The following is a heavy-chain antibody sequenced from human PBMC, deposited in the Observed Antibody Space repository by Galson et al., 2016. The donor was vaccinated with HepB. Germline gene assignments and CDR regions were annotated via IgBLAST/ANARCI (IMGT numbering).Heavy chain of an antibody. Sequence: SVKVSCKASGYMFISYGISWVRQARGQGLEWMGWISTYNGNTNYEQKFKGRVTLTADISTSTAQMELRSLRSDDTAVYYCARDGTLSGSYYHFYGMDVWGQGTTVTVSS. J-gene: IGHJ6*02. D-gene: IGHD1-26*01. CDR2: ISTYNGNT. CDR1: GYMFISYG. CDR3: ARDGTLSGSYYHFYGMDV. V-gene: IGHV1-18*01.